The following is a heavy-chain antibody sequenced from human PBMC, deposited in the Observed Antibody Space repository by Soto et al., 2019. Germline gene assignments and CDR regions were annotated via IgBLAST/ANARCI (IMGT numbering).Heavy chain of an antibody. D-gene: IGHD3-22*01. V-gene: IGHV1-18*01. CDR2: ISAYNGNT. CDR3: ALGGHYYDSSGPAGY. Sequence: QVQLVQSGAEVKKPGASVKVSCKASGYTFTSYGISWVRQAPGQGLEWMGWISAYNGNTNYAQKLQGRVTMTTDTSXITAYMELRSLRSDDTAVYYCALGGHYYDSSGPAGYWGQGTLVTVSS. J-gene: IGHJ4*02. CDR1: GYTFTSYG.